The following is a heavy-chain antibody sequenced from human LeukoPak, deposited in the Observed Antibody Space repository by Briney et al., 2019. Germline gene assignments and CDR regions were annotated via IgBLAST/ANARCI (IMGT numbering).Heavy chain of an antibody. CDR1: GGSVSSGGYY. Sequence: SETLSLTCTVSGGSVSSGGYYWSWIRQHPGKGLEWIGYIYYSGSTYYNPSLKSRVTISVDTSKIQFSLKLSSVTAADTAVYYCARVPYYYGMDVWGQGTTVTVSS. J-gene: IGHJ6*02. V-gene: IGHV4-31*03. CDR2: IYYSGST. CDR3: ARVPYYYGMDV.